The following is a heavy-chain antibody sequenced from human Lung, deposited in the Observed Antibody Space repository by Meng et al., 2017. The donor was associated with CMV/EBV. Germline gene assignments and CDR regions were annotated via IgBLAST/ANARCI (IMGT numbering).Heavy chain of an antibody. Sequence: QVQLVRAGAEVAKPGASVKVSCKGSGYTFTNYYMHWVRQAPGQGLEWMGVINPSGGSTNYAQKFQGRLTMTRDTSTSTVYMELSSLRSEDTAVYYCARGDGGNGSDYWGQGTLVTVSS. J-gene: IGHJ4*02. CDR2: INPSGGST. V-gene: IGHV1-46*01. CDR3: ARGDGGNGSDY. D-gene: IGHD4-23*01. CDR1: GYTFTNYY.